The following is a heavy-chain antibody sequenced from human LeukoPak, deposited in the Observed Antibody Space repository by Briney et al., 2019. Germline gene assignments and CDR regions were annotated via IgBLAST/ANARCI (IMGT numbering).Heavy chain of an antibody. Sequence: ASVKVSCKASGYPFTSYGISWVRQAPGQGLEWMGGIIPIFGTANYAQKFQGRVTITADKSTSTAYMELSSLRSEDTAVYYCARVVGLTGYSSGWYSGYYYYMDVWGKGTTVTVSS. J-gene: IGHJ6*03. CDR2: IIPIFGTA. D-gene: IGHD6-13*01. V-gene: IGHV1-69*06. CDR3: ARVVGLTGYSSGWYSGYYYYMDV. CDR1: GYPFTSYG.